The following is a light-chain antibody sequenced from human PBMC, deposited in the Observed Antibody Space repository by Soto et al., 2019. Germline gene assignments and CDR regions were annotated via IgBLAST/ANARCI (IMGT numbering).Light chain of an antibody. Sequence: EIVLTQSPGTLSLSPGERATLSCRASQSVSSSYLAWYQQKPGQAPRLLIYGASSRGTGIPDRFSGGGSGTDFTLTISRLEPEDFAVDYCQHYGSAGWTFGQGTKVEIK. CDR2: GAS. CDR1: QSVSSSY. J-gene: IGKJ1*01. V-gene: IGKV3-20*01. CDR3: QHYGSAGWT.